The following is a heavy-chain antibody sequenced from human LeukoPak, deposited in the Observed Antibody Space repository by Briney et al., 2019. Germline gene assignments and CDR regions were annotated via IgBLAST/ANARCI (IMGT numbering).Heavy chain of an antibody. V-gene: IGHV3-11*05. CDR3: AREGGGKEYSYFHGLDV. D-gene: IGHD4-23*01. J-gene: IGHJ6*02. CDR2: ISSSSSYT. Sequence: PGGSLRLACAASGFTLSDYYMSWIRQAPGKGLEWVSYISSSSSYTNYADSVKGRFTISRDNAKNSLYLQMNSLRAEDTAVYYCAREGGGKEYSYFHGLDVWGQGTTVTVSS. CDR1: GFTLSDYY.